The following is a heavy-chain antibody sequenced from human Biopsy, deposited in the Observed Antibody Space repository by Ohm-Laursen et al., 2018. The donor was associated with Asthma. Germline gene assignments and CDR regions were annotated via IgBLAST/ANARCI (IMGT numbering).Heavy chain of an antibody. V-gene: IGHV3-7*01. J-gene: IGHJ1*01. Sequence: GSLRLSCAASGFTFGDYWMSWVRQLPGKGLEWEANIKHDGTEKNHVDSLKGRFTISRDNAKNSLYLQMNSLRAEDTAVYYCARTFHFWSPYHAEHYQLWGQGALVTVPS. CDR2: IKHDGTEK. D-gene: IGHD3-3*02. CDR3: ARTFHFWSPYHAEHYQL. CDR1: GFTFGDYW.